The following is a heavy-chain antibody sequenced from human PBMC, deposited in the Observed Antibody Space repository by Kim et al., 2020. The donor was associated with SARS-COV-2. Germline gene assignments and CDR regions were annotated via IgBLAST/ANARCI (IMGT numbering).Heavy chain of an antibody. Sequence: SETLSLTCTVSGGSISSSSYYWGWIRQPPGKGLEWIGSIYYSGSTYYNLSLKSRVTISVDTSKNQFSLKLSSVTAAATAVYYCARGLTMIVVVIPGGWFDPWGQGTLVTVSS. CDR3: ARGLTMIVVVIPGGWFDP. CDR2: IYYSGST. V-gene: IGHV4-39*01. J-gene: IGHJ5*02. D-gene: IGHD3-22*01. CDR1: GGSISSSSYY.